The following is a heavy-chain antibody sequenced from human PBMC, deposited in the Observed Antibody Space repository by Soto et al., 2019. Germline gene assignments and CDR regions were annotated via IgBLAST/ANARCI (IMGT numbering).Heavy chain of an antibody. J-gene: IGHJ6*03. D-gene: IGHD3-10*01. V-gene: IGHV6-1*01. CDR2: TYYRSKWYN. CDR1: GDSVSSNSAA. CDR3: ARDRLLWFGELLRNYYCYMDV. Sequence: QVQLQQSGPGLVKPSQTLSLTCAISGDSVSSNSAAWNWIRQSPSRGLEWLGRTYYRSKWYNDYAVSVKSRITINPDTSKNQFSLQLNSVTPEDTAVYYCARDRLLWFGELLRNYYCYMDVWGKGTTVTVSS.